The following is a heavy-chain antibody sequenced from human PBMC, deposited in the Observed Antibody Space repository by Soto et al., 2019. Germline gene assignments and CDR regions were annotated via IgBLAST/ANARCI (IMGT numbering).Heavy chain of an antibody. V-gene: IGHV1-69*02. Sequence: GQGLEWMGRISSILGIANYAQQFQGRVRITADKSTSTAYMEVSSLRSEDTAVYYCCFCGGGCQNSRYYGMDVWGQGTTVSVSS. CDR2: ISSILGIA. D-gene: IGHD2-21*02. J-gene: IGHJ6*02. CDR3: CFCGGGCQNSRYYGMDV.